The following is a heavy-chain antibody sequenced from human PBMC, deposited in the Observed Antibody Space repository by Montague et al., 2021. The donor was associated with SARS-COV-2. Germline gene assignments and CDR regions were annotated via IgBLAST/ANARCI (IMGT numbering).Heavy chain of an antibody. J-gene: IGHJ4*02. CDR3: AGGIGGSTVTTGGFDY. CDR1: AGSISSGGYY. CDR2: IYYSGST. V-gene: IGHV4-31*03. D-gene: IGHD4-17*01. Sequence: TLSLTCTVSAGSISSGGYYWSWIRQHPGKGLEWIGYIYYSGSTYSNPSLKSRVTISVDTTKNQFSLKLSSVTAADTTVYYCAGGIGGSTVTTGGFDYWGQGTLVTVSS.